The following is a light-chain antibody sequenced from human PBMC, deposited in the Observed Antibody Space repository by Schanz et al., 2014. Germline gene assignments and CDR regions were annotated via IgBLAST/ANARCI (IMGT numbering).Light chain of an antibody. CDR2: DVN. CDR3: CSYAGSTNLR. CDR1: SSDVGGYNY. V-gene: IGLV2-11*01. J-gene: IGLJ3*02. Sequence: QSALTQPRSVSGSPGQSVTISCTGTSSDVGGYNYVSWYQQHPGKAPKLMIYDVNKRPSGVPDRFSGSKSGNTASLTVSGLQAEDEADYYCCSYAGSTNLRFGGGTKLTVL.